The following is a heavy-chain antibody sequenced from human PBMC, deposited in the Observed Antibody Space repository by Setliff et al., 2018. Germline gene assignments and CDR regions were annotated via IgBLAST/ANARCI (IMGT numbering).Heavy chain of an antibody. CDR3: ARKGISALSGAFDM. V-gene: IGHV4-4*07. CDR1: GGSVSNYY. J-gene: IGHJ3*02. D-gene: IGHD1-26*01. CDR2: IYTSGST. Sequence: ASETLSLTCTVSGGSVSNYYWSWIRQPAGKGLEWIGRIYTSGSTNYNPSLKSRVTMSVDTSKSQFSLKLSSVTAADTAVYYCARKGISALSGAFDMWGQGTMVTVSS.